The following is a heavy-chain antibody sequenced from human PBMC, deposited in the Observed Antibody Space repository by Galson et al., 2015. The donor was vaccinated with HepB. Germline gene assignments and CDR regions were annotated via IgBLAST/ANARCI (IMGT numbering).Heavy chain of an antibody. Sequence: SVKVSCKASGGTFSSYAISWVRQAPGQGLEWMGGIIPIFGTANYAQKFQGRVTITADESTSTAYMELSSLRSEDTAVYYCARRSYCGGDCWGAFDIWGQGTMVTVSS. CDR3: ARRSYCGGDCWGAFDI. CDR2: IIPIFGTA. J-gene: IGHJ3*02. V-gene: IGHV1-69*13. CDR1: GGTFSSYA. D-gene: IGHD2-21*02.